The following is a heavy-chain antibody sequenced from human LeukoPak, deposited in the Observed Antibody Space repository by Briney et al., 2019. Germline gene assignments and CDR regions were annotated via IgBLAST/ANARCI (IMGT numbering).Heavy chain of an antibody. CDR1: GGSISSYY. D-gene: IGHD7-27*01. V-gene: IGHV4-59*01. J-gene: IGHJ4*02. CDR2: IYYSGST. CDR3: ARESGTGDLDN. Sequence: SETLSLTCTVSGGSISSYYWSWIRQPPGKGLEWIGYIYYSGSTNYNPSLKSRVTISVDTSKNQFSLKLSSVTAADTSVYYCARESGTGDLDNWGKGTLVTVSS.